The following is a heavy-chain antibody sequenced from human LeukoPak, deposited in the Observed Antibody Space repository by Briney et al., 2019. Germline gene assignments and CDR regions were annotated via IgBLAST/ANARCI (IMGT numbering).Heavy chain of an antibody. CDR1: GFTFSSYG. Sequence: GGTLRLSCAASGFTFSSYGMSGVRQAPGKGLDWVSAISVSGGSTYYAASVKGRFTISRDNSKNTLYLQMNSLRAEDTAVYYCARTGKAFYYGSVGHYYMDVWGKGTTVTISS. D-gene: IGHD3-10*01. CDR3: ARTGKAFYYGSVGHYYMDV. CDR2: ISVSGGST. J-gene: IGHJ6*03. V-gene: IGHV3-23*01.